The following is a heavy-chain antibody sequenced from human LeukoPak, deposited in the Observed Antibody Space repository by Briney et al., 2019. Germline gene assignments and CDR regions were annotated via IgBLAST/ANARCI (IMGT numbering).Heavy chain of an antibody. Sequence: SETLSLTCAVYGGSFSGYYRSWIRQPPGKGLEWIGEINHSGSTNYNPSLKSRVTISVDTSKNQFSLKLSSVTAADTAVYYCARGLSALWVVPAATKFDYWGQGTLVTVSS. D-gene: IGHD2-2*01. V-gene: IGHV4-34*01. CDR1: GGSFSGYY. CDR2: INHSGST. J-gene: IGHJ4*02. CDR3: ARGLSALWVVPAATKFDY.